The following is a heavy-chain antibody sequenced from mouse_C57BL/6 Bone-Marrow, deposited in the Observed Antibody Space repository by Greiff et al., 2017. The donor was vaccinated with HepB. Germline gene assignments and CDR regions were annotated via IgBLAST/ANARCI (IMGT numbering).Heavy chain of an antibody. CDR2: INPYNGGT. CDR3: ARYYYGSRDY. Sequence: VQLQQSGPVLVKPGASVKMSCKASGYTFTDYYMNWVKQSHGKSLEWIGAINPYNGGTSYNQKFKGKATLTVDKSSSTAYMELNSLTSEDSAVYYCARYYYGSRDYWGQGTTLTVSS. V-gene: IGHV1-19*01. J-gene: IGHJ2*01. D-gene: IGHD1-1*01. CDR1: GYTFTDYY.